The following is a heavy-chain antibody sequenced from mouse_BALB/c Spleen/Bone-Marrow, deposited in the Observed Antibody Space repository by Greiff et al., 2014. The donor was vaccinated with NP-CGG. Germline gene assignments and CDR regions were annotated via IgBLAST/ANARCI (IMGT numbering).Heavy chain of an antibody. V-gene: IGHV2-9*02. J-gene: IGHJ2*01. CDR2: IWAGGSK. Sequence: QVQLQQSGPGLVAPSQSLSITCTVSGFSLTSYGVHWVRQPPGKGLEWLGVIWAGGSKNYNSTLMSRLSISKDNSKSQVFLKMNSLQTDDTAMYYCARYYYGFLDYWGQGTTLTVSS. CDR1: GFSLTSYG. D-gene: IGHD1-2*01. CDR3: ARYYYGFLDY.